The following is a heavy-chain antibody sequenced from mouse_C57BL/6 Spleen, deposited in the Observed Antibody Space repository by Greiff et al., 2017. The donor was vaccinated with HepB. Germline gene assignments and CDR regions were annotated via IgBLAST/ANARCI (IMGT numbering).Heavy chain of an antibody. J-gene: IGHJ2*01. CDR2: ISGGGGNT. V-gene: IGHV5-9*01. CDR3: ARTWYYFDY. CDR1: GFTFSSYT. Sequence: EVQLVESGGGLVKPGGSLKLSCAASGFTFSSYTMSWVRQTPEKRLEWVATISGGGGNTYYPDSVKGRFTISRDNAKNTLYLQMSSLRSEDTALYYCARTWYYFDYWGQGTTLTVSS.